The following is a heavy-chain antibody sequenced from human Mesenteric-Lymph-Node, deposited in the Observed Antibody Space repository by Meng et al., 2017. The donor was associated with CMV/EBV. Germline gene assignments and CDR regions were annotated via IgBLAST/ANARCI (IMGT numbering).Heavy chain of an antibody. D-gene: IGHD3-10*01. CDR3: ARRMIRGVIVDY. CDR1: VFTFGDYY. CDR2: IGSSGTTI. V-gene: IGHV3-11*01. J-gene: IGHJ4*01. Sequence: CDASVFTFGDYYIICTRQAPGKWLEWVSYIGSSGTTIYYADSVKGRFTISRDNAKNSLYLQMNSLRAEDTAVYYCARRMIRGVIVDYWGHGTLVTVSS.